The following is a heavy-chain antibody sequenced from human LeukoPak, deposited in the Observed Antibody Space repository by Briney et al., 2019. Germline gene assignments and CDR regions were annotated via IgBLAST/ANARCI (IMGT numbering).Heavy chain of an antibody. CDR3: ARVLRYCSGGNCYSGGLGCMDV. V-gene: IGHV3-11*01. Sequence: GGSLRLSCAASGFTFSDYNMRWIRQAPGKGLEWVSSISRSGSTKYYADSVKGRFTISRDNAKNSLFLQMNSLRAEDTAVYYCARVLRYCSGGNCYSGGLGCMDVWGKGTTVTISS. D-gene: IGHD2-15*01. CDR1: GFTFSDYN. J-gene: IGHJ6*03. CDR2: ISRSGSTK.